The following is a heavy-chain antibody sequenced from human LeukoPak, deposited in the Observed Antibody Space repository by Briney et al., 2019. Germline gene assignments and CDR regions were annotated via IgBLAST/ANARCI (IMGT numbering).Heavy chain of an antibody. J-gene: IGHJ6*03. CDR3: ARVLTYSSIYYMDV. Sequence: SQTLSLTCTASGGSISSGGYYWSWIRQHPGKGLEWIGYMYHSGSTYYNPSLKSRVTISGDTSKNQFSLKLSSVTAADTAVYYCARVLTYSSIYYMDVWGKGTTVTVSS. D-gene: IGHD6-13*01. CDR2: MYHSGST. V-gene: IGHV4-31*03. CDR1: GGSISSGGYY.